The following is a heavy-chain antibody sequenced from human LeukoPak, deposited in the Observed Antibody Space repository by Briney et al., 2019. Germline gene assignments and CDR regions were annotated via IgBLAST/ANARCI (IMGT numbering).Heavy chain of an antibody. Sequence: NPGGSLRLSCAASGFTFSSYSMNWVRQAPGKGLEWVSCISSSSNYIYYTDSVKGRFTISRDNAKNSLYLQMNSLRAEDTALYYCAKDLVVVAANDYYGMDVWGQGTTVTVSS. CDR2: ISSSSNYI. CDR3: AKDLVVVAANDYYGMDV. CDR1: GFTFSSYS. V-gene: IGHV3-21*04. J-gene: IGHJ6*02. D-gene: IGHD2-15*01.